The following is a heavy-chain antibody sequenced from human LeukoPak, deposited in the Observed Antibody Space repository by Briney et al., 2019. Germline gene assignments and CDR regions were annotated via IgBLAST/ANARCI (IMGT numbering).Heavy chain of an antibody. Sequence: SGESLRLSCATSGFTFSFYGMHWVRQAPGKGLEWVAFIQYDGSYKFYADSVQGRFSISRDNSKNTLFLQMNSLRAEDTAVYDCAKTSDQLLYSKFDFWGQGTLVTVSS. CDR2: IQYDGSYK. D-gene: IGHD2-2*02. CDR1: GFTFSFYG. J-gene: IGHJ4*02. V-gene: IGHV3-30*02. CDR3: AKTSDQLLYSKFDF.